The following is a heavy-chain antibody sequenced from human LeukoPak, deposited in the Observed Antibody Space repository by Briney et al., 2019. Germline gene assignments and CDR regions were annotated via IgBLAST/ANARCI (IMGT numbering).Heavy chain of an antibody. J-gene: IGHJ4*02. V-gene: IGHV1-46*01. CDR2: INPSGGST. D-gene: IGHD6-6*01. CDR1: GYTFTGYY. CDR3: ARRSIAARAVDY. Sequence: ASVKVSCKASGYTFTGYYMHWVRQAPGQGLEWMGIINPSGGSTSYAQKFQGRVTMTRDMSTSTVYMELSSLRSEDTAVYYCARRSIAARAVDYWGQGTLVTVSS.